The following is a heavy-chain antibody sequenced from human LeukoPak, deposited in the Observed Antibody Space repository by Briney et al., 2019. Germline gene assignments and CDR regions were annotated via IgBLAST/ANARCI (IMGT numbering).Heavy chain of an antibody. CDR1: GFTFSTYG. CDR2: ISSSGSTI. J-gene: IGHJ4*02. Sequence: GGSLRLSCAASGFTFSTYGMYWVRQAPGKGLEWVSYISSSGSTIYYADSVKGRFTISRDNAKNTLYLQMHSLRVEDTAVYFCARDPGAFPYFFDNWGQGTLVTVSS. D-gene: IGHD4/OR15-4a*01. CDR3: ARDPGAFPYFFDN. V-gene: IGHV3-48*04.